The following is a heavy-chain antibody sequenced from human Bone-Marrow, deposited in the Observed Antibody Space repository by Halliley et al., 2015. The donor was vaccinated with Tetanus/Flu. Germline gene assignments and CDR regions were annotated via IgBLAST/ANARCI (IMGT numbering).Heavy chain of an antibody. CDR2: IYYSGGT. Sequence: TLSLTCAVSGFSIGGGGYYLGWVPPPPGEGLGWIGYIYYSGGTNYNPSLRGRGTMSVDPSKNQFSLRLSSVTAADPAVYYCARRGYSYGYYYFDYWGQGTLVTVSS. CDR1: GFSIGGGGYY. J-gene: IGHJ4*02. V-gene: IGHV4-61*08. CDR3: ARRGYSYGYYYFDY. D-gene: IGHD5-18*01.